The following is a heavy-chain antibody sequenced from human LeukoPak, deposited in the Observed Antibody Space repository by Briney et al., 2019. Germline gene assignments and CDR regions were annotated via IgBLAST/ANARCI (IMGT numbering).Heavy chain of an antibody. CDR2: ISYDGSEK. CDR1: GFTFSDYA. Sequence: PGGSLRLSCADSGFTFSDYAMHWVRQAPGKGLEWVAVISYDGSEKYYADSVKGRFSISRDNPKNTLYLQMNSLRAEDTAVYYCARHDGRTVSWGYGMDVWGQGTTVTVSS. D-gene: IGHD4-17*01. J-gene: IGHJ6*02. CDR3: ARHDGRTVSWGYGMDV. V-gene: IGHV3-30*04.